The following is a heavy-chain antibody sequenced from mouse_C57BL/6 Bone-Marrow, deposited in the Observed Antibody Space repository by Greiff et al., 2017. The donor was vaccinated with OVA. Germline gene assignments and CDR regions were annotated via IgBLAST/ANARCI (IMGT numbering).Heavy chain of an antibody. D-gene: IGHD1-1*01. J-gene: IGHJ4*01. CDR1: GYTFTDYY. CDR2: IYPGSGNT. V-gene: IGHV1-76*01. Sequence: VQLQQSGAELVRPGASVKLSCKASGYTFTDYYINWVKQRPGQGLEWIARIYPGSGNTYYNEKFKGKATLTAEKSSSTAYMQLSSLTSEDSAVYFCARKGTTVVAPYYAMDYWGQGTSVTVSS. CDR3: ARKGTTVVAPYYAMDY.